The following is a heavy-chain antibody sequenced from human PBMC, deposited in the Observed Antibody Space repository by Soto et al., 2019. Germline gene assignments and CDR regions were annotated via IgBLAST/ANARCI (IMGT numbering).Heavy chain of an antibody. CDR3: AKVWGDCGYCTRTSCLYYFDH. V-gene: IGHV3-23*01. CDR1: GFNFNNFA. Sequence: EVQLLESGGGLVQPGGSLRLSCGASGFNFNNFAMSWVRQAPGKGVGWVSTMSDSGSTYYTDSVKGWFTISRDNSKNTLYRQMNSLRAEDTALYYCAKVWGDCGYCTRTSCLYYFDHWGRGTLVTVSS. J-gene: IGHJ4*02. D-gene: IGHD2-2*03. CDR2: MSDSGST.